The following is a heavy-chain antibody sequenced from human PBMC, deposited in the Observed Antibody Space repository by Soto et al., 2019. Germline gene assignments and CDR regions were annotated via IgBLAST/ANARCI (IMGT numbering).Heavy chain of an antibody. V-gene: IGHV4-31*03. CDR1: GGYISSGGYY. CDR3: ASNRRLKCSSTSCYSYYYYGMDV. CDR2: IYYSGST. D-gene: IGHD2-2*01. Sequence: PSETLSLTCTVSGGYISSGGYYWSWIRQHPGKGLEWIGYIYYSGSTYYNPSLKSRVTISVDTSKNQFSLKLSSVTAADTAVYYCASNRRLKCSSTSCYSYYYYGMDVWGQGTTVTVSS. J-gene: IGHJ6*02.